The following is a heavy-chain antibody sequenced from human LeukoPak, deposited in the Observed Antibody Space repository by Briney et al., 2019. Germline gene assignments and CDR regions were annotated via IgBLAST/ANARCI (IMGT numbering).Heavy chain of an antibody. Sequence: GGSLRLSCAASGFTFSDYYMSWVRQAPGKGLEWVANIKLDGSEKYYVDSVKGRFTISRDNAKKSLYLQMNSPRDEDTAVYYCARDFFAFGGVIALLDYWGQGTLVTVSS. CDR1: GFTFSDYY. V-gene: IGHV3-7*01. D-gene: IGHD3-16*02. CDR2: IKLDGSEK. J-gene: IGHJ4*02. CDR3: ARDFFAFGGVIALLDY.